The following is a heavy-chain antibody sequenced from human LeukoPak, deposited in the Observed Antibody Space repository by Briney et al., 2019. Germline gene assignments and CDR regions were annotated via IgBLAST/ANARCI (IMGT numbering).Heavy chain of an antibody. Sequence: GGSLRLSCAASGFTFSSYEMNWVRQAPGKGLEWVSYISSSGSTIYYADSVKGRFTISRDNAKKSVYLQMNSLRGEDTAVYYCARDHGERPAYWGQGTLVTVSS. CDR3: ARDHGERPAY. D-gene: IGHD4-17*01. CDR2: ISSSGSTI. CDR1: GFTFSSYE. J-gene: IGHJ4*02. V-gene: IGHV3-48*03.